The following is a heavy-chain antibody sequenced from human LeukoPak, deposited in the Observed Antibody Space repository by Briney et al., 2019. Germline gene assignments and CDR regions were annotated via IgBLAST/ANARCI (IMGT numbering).Heavy chain of an antibody. Sequence: PSQTLSLTCTVSGGSISSGDYYWGWIRQPPGKGLEWIGYIYYSGSTYYNPSLKSRVTISVDTSKNQFSLKLSSVTAADTAVYYCARAPHTRYFDYWGQGTLVTVSS. CDR3: ARAPHTRYFDY. CDR1: GGSISSGDYY. V-gene: IGHV4-30-4*01. J-gene: IGHJ4*02. D-gene: IGHD5-18*01. CDR2: IYYSGST.